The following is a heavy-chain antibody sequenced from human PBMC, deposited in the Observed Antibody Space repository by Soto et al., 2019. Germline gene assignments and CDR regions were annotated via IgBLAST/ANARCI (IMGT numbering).Heavy chain of an antibody. CDR2: IDPSDSYT. J-gene: IGHJ6*02. Sequence: GESLKISFKGSGYSFTSYWISWVRQMPGKGLEWMGRIDPSDSYTNYSPSFQGHVTISADKSISTAYLQWSSLKASDTAMYYCARLDLQHSYYYYYGMDVWGQGTTVTVSS. D-gene: IGHD1-1*01. CDR3: ARLDLQHSYYYYYGMDV. CDR1: GYSFTSYW. V-gene: IGHV5-10-1*01.